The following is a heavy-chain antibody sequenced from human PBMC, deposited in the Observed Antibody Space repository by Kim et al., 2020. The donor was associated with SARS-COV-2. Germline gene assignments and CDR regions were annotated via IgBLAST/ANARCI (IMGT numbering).Heavy chain of an antibody. J-gene: IGHJ4*02. D-gene: IGHD3-22*01. V-gene: IGHV3-23*01. CDR3: AKKSSGYYPFDY. Sequence: YADSGKGRFPISREDSKTTMQLQMNSLRGEDTAVYYRAKKSSGYYPFDYWGQGTLVTVSS.